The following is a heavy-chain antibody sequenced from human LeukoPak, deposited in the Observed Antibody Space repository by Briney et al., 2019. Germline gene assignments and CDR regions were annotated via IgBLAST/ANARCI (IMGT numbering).Heavy chain of an antibody. CDR2: IHGGGST. Sequence: PSETLSLTCTVSGFSISSGFYWGWIRQPPGKGLEWIGTIHGGGSTNYNPSLKSRVTISVDTSKNQFSLTLSSVTVADTAIYYCARVYIYGRSYFDYWGQGTLVTVSS. CDR3: ARVYIYGRSYFDY. CDR1: GFSISSGFY. J-gene: IGHJ4*02. V-gene: IGHV4-38-2*02. D-gene: IGHD4-17*01.